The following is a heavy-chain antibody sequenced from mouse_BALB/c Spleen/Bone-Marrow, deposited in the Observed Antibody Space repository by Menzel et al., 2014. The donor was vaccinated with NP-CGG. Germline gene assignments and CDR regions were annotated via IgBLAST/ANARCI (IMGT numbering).Heavy chain of an antibody. CDR3: ARRYYGSTFDY. J-gene: IGHJ2*01. D-gene: IGHD1-1*01. CDR2: INPSSGYT. CDR1: GYTFTSYT. V-gene: IGHV1-4*01. Sequence: VKLQESGAELARPGASVKMSCKTSGYTFTSYTMHWVKQRPGQGLEWIGYINPSSGYTNYNQKFKDKATLTADKSSSTAYMQLSRLASEDSAVYYCARRYYGSTFDYWGQGTTLTVSS.